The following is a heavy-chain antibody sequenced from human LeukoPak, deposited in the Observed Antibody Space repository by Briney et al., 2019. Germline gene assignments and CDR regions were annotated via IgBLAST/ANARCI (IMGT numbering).Heavy chain of an antibody. CDR1: GYNFAIYW. J-gene: IGHJ4*02. V-gene: IGHV5-51*01. CDR3: ATSYYSDSRGYCDF. CDR2: IYPGDSDT. Sequence: GESLKISCKGSGYNFAIYWIAWVRQMPGKGLEWMGIIYPGDSDTRYSPSFQGQVTISADKSISTAYLQWSSLKAADTAMYYCATSYYSDSRGYCDFWGQGTLVTVSS. D-gene: IGHD3-22*01.